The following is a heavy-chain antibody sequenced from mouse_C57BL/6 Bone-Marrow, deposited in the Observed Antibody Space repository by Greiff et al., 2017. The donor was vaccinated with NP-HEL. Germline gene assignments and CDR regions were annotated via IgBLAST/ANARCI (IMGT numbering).Heavy chain of an antibody. CDR1: GYSITSGYY. D-gene: IGHD2-4*01. Sequence: VQLKESGPGLVKPSQSLSLTCSVTGYSITSGYYWNWIRQFPGNKLEWMGYISYDGSNNYNPSLKNRISITRDTSKNQFFLKLNSVTTEDTATYYCARDYYDYQYYFDYWGQGTTLTVSS. V-gene: IGHV3-6*01. CDR2: ISYDGSN. CDR3: ARDYYDYQYYFDY. J-gene: IGHJ2*01.